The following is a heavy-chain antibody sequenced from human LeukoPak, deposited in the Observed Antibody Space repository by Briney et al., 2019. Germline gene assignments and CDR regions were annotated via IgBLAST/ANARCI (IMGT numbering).Heavy chain of an antibody. J-gene: IGHJ6*03. CDR3: ARAYCGGDCYSYYYYYMDV. Sequence: GGSLRLSCAASGFTFSSYSMNWVRQAPGKGLEWVSYISSSSSTIYYADSVKGRFTISRDNAKNSLYPQMNSLRAEDTAVYYCARAYCGGDCYSYYYYYMDVWGKGTTVTVSS. V-gene: IGHV3-48*01. CDR2: ISSSSSTI. D-gene: IGHD2-21*02. CDR1: GFTFSSYS.